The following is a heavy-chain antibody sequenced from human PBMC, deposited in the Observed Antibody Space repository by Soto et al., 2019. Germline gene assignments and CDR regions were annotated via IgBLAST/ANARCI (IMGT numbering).Heavy chain of an antibody. Sequence: SQTLSLTCAISGDSVSSNSAAWNWIRQSPSRGLEWLGRTYYRSKWYNDYAVSVKSRITINPDTSKNQFSLQLNSVTPEDTAVYYCARGGSRDLDYYYYYMDVWGKGTTVTVSS. CDR1: GDSVSSNSAA. CDR3: ARGGSRDLDYYYYYMDV. J-gene: IGHJ6*03. CDR2: TYYRSKWYN. V-gene: IGHV6-1*01. D-gene: IGHD3-16*01.